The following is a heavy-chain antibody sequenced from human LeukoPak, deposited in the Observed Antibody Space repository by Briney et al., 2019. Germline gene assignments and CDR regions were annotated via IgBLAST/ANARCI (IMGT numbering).Heavy chain of an antibody. CDR3: ARDPVAGRGDYYYYMDV. D-gene: IGHD6-19*01. V-gene: IGHV3-64*01. CDR2: ISSNGGST. CDR1: GFTFSSYA. Sequence: GGSLRLSCSASGFTFSSYAMHWVRQAPGKGLEYVSAISSNGGSTYYANSVKGRFTISRDNSKNTLYLQMGSLRAEDMAVYYCARDPVAGRGDYYYYMDVWGKGTTVTVSS. J-gene: IGHJ6*03.